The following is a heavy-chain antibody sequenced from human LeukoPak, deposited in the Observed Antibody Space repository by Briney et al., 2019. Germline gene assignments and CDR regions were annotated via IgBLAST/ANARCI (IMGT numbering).Heavy chain of an antibody. CDR1: GFTFSDYS. J-gene: IGHJ5*02. CDR3: ARGRIAGSWFDP. D-gene: IGHD1-26*01. Sequence: GGSLRLSCAASGFTFSDYSMNWVRQAPGKGLEWISSISGRSSFIYYADSVKGRFTISRDNAKNSLYLQMNSLRAEDTAVYYCARGRIAGSWFDPWGQGTLVTVSS. V-gene: IGHV3-21*01. CDR2: ISGRSSFI.